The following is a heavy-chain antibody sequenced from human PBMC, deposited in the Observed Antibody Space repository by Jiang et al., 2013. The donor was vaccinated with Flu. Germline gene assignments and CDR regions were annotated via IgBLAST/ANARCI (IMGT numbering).Heavy chain of an antibody. CDR1: GYTFTDYS. J-gene: IGHJ4*02. Sequence: VKVACKASGYTFTDYSIHWVRQAPGQGLEWMGRINPNSGDTNYAQKFQGRVTMTRDTSISAAYMEVISLNSDDTAVYYCARTWIHVWDPDFDFWGQGTLVTVAS. CDR3: ARTWIHVWDPDFDF. V-gene: IGHV1-2*06. CDR2: INPNSGDT. D-gene: IGHD3-16*01.